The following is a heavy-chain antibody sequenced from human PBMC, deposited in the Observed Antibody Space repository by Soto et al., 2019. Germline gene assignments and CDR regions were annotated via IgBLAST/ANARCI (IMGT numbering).Heavy chain of an antibody. Sequence: SETLSLTCTVSGGSISSYYWSWIRQPPGKGLEWIGYIYYSGSTNYNPSLKSRVTISVDTSKNRFSLKLSSVTAADTAVYYCARGVSIAARQGFDYWGQGTLVTVSS. CDR1: GGSISSYY. CDR2: IYYSGST. V-gene: IGHV4-59*01. J-gene: IGHJ4*02. D-gene: IGHD6-6*01. CDR3: ARGVSIAARQGFDY.